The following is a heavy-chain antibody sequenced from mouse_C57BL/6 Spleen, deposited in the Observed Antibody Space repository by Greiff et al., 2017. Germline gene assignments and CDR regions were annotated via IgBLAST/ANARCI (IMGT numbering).Heavy chain of an antibody. D-gene: IGHD2-1*01. V-gene: IGHV1-80*01. Sequence: VQLQESGAELVKPGASVKISCKASGYAFSSYWLNWVKQRPGKGLEWIGQIYPGDGDTNYNGKFKGKATLTADKSYSTAYMQLSSLTSEDSAVYFCARGSYGNYLYWYFDVWGTGTTVTVSS. CDR2: IYPGDGDT. CDR3: ARGSYGNYLYWYFDV. J-gene: IGHJ1*03. CDR1: GYAFSSYW.